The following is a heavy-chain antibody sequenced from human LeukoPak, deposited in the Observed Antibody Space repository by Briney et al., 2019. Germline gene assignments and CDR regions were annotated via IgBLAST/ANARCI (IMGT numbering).Heavy chain of an antibody. CDR1: GFTFSSYW. V-gene: IGHV3-7*01. CDR2: IKQDGSEK. CDR3: TRVEETATTAAIIRKYSYYYYYMDV. Sequence: GGSLRLSCAASGFTFSSYWMSWVRRAPGKGLEWVANIKQDGSEKYYVDSVKGRFTISRDNAKNSLYLQMSSLRAEDTAVYYCTRVEETATTAAIIRKYSYYYYYMDVWGKGNTVTVSS. D-gene: IGHD4-11*01. J-gene: IGHJ6*03.